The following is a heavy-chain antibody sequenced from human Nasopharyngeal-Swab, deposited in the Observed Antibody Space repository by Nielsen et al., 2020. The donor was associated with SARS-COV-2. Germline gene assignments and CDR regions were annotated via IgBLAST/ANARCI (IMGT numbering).Heavy chain of an antibody. Sequence: GESLKISCAASGFTFSDYYMSWIRQAPGKGLEWVSYISSSGSTIYYADSVKGRFTISRDNAKNSLYLQMNSLRAEDTAAYYCARSRSYYDSSGFPVGYWGQGTLVTVSS. CDR2: ISSSGSTI. V-gene: IGHV3-11*01. J-gene: IGHJ4*02. CDR3: ARSRSYYDSSGFPVGY. D-gene: IGHD3-22*01. CDR1: GFTFSDYY.